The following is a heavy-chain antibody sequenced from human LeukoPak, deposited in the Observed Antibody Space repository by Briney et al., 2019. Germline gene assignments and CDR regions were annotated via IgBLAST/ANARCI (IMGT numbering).Heavy chain of an antibody. Sequence: PSQTLSLTCTVSGGSISSGSYYWSWIRQPAGKGLEWIGRIYTSGSTNYNPSLKSRVTISVDTSKNQFSLRLSSVTAADTAVYYCARDKVRTGGENLEYYYYYMDVWGKGTTVTVSS. D-gene: IGHD3-16*01. CDR1: GGSISSGSYY. CDR2: IYTSGST. CDR3: ARDKVRTGGENLEYYYYYMDV. J-gene: IGHJ6*03. V-gene: IGHV4-61*02.